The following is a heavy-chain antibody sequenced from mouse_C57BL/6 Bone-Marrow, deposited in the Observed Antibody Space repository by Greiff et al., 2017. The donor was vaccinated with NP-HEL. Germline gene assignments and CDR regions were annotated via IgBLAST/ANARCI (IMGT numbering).Heavy chain of an antibody. Sequence: EVKVEESGGGLVQPGGSMKLSCVASGFTFSNYWMNWVRQSPEKWLEWVAHISLKSDNYATHYAESVKGRFTISRDDSKSSVYLQMNNVRAEDTGIYYCTEGLLLRDPWGQGTTLTVSS. V-gene: IGHV6-3*01. CDR2: ISLKSDNYAT. CDR3: TEGLLLRDP. J-gene: IGHJ2*01. CDR1: GFTFSNYW. D-gene: IGHD1-1*01.